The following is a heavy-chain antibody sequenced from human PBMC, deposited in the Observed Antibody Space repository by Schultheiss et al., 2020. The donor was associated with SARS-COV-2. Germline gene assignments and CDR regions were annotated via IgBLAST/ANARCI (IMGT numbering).Heavy chain of an antibody. CDR1: GFTFSSYG. CDR3: ARESYGMDV. V-gene: IGHV3-30*03. Sequence: SLKISCAASGFTFSSYGMHWVRQAPGKGLEWVAVISYDGSNKYYADSVKGRFTISRDNSKNTLYLQMNSLRAEDTAVYYCARESYGMDVWGQGTTVTVSS. J-gene: IGHJ6*02. CDR2: ISYDGSNK.